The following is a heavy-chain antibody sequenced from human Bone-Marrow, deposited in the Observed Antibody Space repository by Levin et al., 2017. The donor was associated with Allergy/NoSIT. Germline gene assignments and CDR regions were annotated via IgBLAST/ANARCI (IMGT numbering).Heavy chain of an antibody. Sequence: GGSLRLSCVASESTTFSTSWMTWVRQAPGKGLEWVGRIKRKIDGETTDYAAPVKGRFFILRDDSKNTMYLEMNNLGTDDTAVYYCTTDRKALWGQGTLVTVSS. V-gene: IGHV3-15*01. CDR2: IKRKIDGETT. J-gene: IGHJ4*02. CDR3: TTDRKAL. CDR1: ESTTFSTSW.